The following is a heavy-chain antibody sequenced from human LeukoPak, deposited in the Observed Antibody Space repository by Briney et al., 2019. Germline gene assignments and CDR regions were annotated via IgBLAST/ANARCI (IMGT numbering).Heavy chain of an antibody. J-gene: IGHJ5*02. CDR1: GFTFDDYA. D-gene: IGHD1-7*01. Sequence: GRSLRLSCAASGFTFDDYAMRWVRQAPGKGLEWVSGISWNSGSIGYADSVKGRFTISRDNAKNSLYLQMNSLRAEDTALYYCAKDRFEGTTPNNWFDPWGQGTLVTVSS. V-gene: IGHV3-9*01. CDR3: AKDRFEGTTPNNWFDP. CDR2: ISWNSGSI.